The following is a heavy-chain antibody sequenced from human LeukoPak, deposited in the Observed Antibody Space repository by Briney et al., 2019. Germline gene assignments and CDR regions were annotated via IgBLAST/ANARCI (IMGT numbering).Heavy chain of an antibody. CDR2: ISPSGGIT. Sequence: TGGSLRLSCAASGFTFSSHGMNWVRQAPGKGLEWVSGISPSGGITYYTDSVKGRFTISRDNSKNTVSLQMNSLRGEDTAVYYCAKFWGGLDYWGQGTLVTVSS. CDR1: GFTFSSHG. J-gene: IGHJ4*02. V-gene: IGHV3-23*01. CDR3: AKFWGGLDY. D-gene: IGHD3-16*01.